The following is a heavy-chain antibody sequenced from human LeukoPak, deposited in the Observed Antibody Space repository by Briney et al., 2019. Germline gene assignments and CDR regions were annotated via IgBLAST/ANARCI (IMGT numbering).Heavy chain of an antibody. J-gene: IGHJ4*02. CDR3: AKALAYYYDSSGYWGIDY. D-gene: IGHD3-22*01. Sequence: AGGSLRLSCAASGFTFSDYYMSWIRQAPGKGLEWVANIKQDGGEKYYVDSVKGRFTISRDNAKSSLYLQMNSLRAEDTAVYYCAKALAYYYDSSGYWGIDYWGQGTLVTVSS. CDR2: IKQDGGEK. CDR1: GFTFSDYY. V-gene: IGHV3-7*01.